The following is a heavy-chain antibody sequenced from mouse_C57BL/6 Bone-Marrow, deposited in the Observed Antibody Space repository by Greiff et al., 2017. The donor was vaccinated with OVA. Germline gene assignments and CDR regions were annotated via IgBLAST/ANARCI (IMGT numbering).Heavy chain of an antibody. CDR1: GFTIKDDY. V-gene: IGHV14-4*01. Sequence: EVKLVESGAELVRPGASVTLSCTASGFTIKDDYMHWVKQRPEQGLEWIGWIDPENGDTAYASKFQGKATITADTSSNTAYLQLSSLTSEDTAVYYCTTYTPPLVYYAMDDWGQGTSVTVSA. CDR2: IDPENGDT. J-gene: IGHJ4*01. CDR3: TTYTPPLVYYAMDD.